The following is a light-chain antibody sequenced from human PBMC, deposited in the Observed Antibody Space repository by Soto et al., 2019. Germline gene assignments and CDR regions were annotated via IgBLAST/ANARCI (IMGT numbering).Light chain of an antibody. CDR2: EVS. J-gene: IGLJ1*01. Sequence: QSALPQPPSASGSPGQSVTISCTGTSSDVGGYNYVSWYQQHPGKAPKLMIYEVSKRPSGVPDRFSGSKSGNTASLTVSGLQAEDEADYYCSSHAGSKRVFGTGTKVTVL. CDR3: SSHAGSKRV. CDR1: SSDVGGYNY. V-gene: IGLV2-8*01.